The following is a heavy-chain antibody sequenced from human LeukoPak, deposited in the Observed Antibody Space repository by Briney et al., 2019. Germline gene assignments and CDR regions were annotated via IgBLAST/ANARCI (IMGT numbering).Heavy chain of an antibody. CDR1: GFTFSSYG. Sequence: PGRSLRLSCAASGFTFSSYGMHWVRQAPGKGLEWVAVISYDGSNKYYADSVKGRFTISRDNSKNTLYLQMNSLRAEDTAVYYCARIGYDSSGPSFFLYYYYYYMDVWGKGTTVTISS. CDR2: ISYDGSNK. J-gene: IGHJ6*03. V-gene: IGHV3-30*03. D-gene: IGHD3-22*01. CDR3: ARIGYDSSGPSFFLYYYYYYMDV.